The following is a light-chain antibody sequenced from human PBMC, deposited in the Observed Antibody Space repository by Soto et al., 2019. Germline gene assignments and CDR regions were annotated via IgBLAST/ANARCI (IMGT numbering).Light chain of an antibody. CDR1: QGIRYA. V-gene: IGKV1-17*01. CDR2: GAS. Sequence: DIQMTQSPSSLSASVGDRVTITCRASQGIRYALGWYQQKPGTAPKRLIYGASILQNGVPSRSGGSGSGTEFTLTISSLQPEDFATYYCLQYNSPPLTFGQGTKVDIK. J-gene: IGKJ1*01. CDR3: LQYNSPPLT.